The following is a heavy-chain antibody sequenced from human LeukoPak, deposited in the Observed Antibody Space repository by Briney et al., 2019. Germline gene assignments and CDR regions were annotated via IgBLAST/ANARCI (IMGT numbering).Heavy chain of an antibody. CDR1: GFTFSSYA. D-gene: IGHD5-12*01. J-gene: IGHJ4*02. CDR2: ISRSGGST. Sequence: QAGGSLRLSCAASGFTFSSYAMRWVRQAPGKGLEWVSGISRSGGSTYYADSVKGRFTISRDNSKNSLYLQMNSLRAEDTAVYYCAEETGYSGYDYGDYWGQGTLVTVSS. CDR3: AEETGYSGYDYGDY. V-gene: IGHV3-23*01.